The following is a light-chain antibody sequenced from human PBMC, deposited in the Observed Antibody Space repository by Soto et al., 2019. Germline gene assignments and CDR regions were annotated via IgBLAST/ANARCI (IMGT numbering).Light chain of an antibody. CDR3: QQYDNLPWT. Sequence: DIQMTQSPSSLSASVGDRVTITCQASQDISNYLNWYQQKPGKAPKLLIYDASNLETGVPSRFSGSGSGTDFTFTISSLQAEDIATYYCQQYDNLPWTFGQGTKVVIK. V-gene: IGKV1-33*01. J-gene: IGKJ1*01. CDR1: QDISNY. CDR2: DAS.